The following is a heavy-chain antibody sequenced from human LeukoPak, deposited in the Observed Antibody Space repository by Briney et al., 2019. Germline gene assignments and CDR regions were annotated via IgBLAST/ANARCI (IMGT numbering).Heavy chain of an antibody. V-gene: IGHV3-33*06. J-gene: IGHJ4*02. D-gene: IGHD3-3*01. CDR3: AKPHHYDFWSGYYSFDY. Sequence: GGSLRLSCAASGFTFSSYGMHWVRQAPGKGLEGGAVIWYDGSNKYYADSVKGRFTISRDNSKNTLYLQMNSLRAEDTAVYYCAKPHHYDFWSGYYSFDYWGKGTLVTVSS. CDR2: IWYDGSNK. CDR1: GFTFSSYG.